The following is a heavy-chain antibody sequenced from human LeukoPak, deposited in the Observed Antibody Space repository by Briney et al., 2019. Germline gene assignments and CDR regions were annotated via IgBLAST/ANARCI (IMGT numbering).Heavy chain of an antibody. CDR2: IGTAGDT. D-gene: IGHD3-10*01. Sequence: GGSLRLSCAASGFTFSRYDMHWVRQSTGKGLEWVSAIGTAGDTFYLGSVKGRFTISRENARNSLYLQMNGLRVGDTAVYYCASDGSPYYYGSGSYSVTFDYWGQGTLVTVSS. V-gene: IGHV3-13*01. CDR3: ASDGSPYYYGSGSYSVTFDY. J-gene: IGHJ4*02. CDR1: GFTFSRYD.